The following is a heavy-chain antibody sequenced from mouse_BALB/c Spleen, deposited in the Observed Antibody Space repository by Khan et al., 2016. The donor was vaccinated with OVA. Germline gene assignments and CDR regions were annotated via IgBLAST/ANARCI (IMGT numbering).Heavy chain of an antibody. D-gene: IGHD1-1*01. CDR3: ARIKKIVATYFDY. J-gene: IGHJ2*01. V-gene: IGHV1S81*02. CDR1: GYTFTSYW. CDR2: TNPTNGRT. Sequence: QVQLQQPGAELVKAGASVKMSCKASGYTFTSYWMHWVKQRLGQGLEWFAETNPTNGRTYYTEKFKRTATLTVDKYSSTAYMLLSGPTFEDSAVYYFARIKKIVATYFDYWGQGTTLTVSS.